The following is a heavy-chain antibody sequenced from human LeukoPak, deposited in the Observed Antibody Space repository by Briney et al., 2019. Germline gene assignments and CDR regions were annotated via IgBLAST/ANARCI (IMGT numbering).Heavy chain of an antibody. CDR1: GFTFGSYA. CDR3: ARDSIAAHLGFDY. V-gene: IGHV3-30*01. Sequence: PGRSLRLSCAASGFTFGSYAMHWVRQAPGKGLEWVAVIYADSVKGRFTISRDNSKNTLYLQMNSLRAEDTAVYYCARDSIAAHLGFDYWGQGTLVTVSS. D-gene: IGHD6-6*01. CDR2: I. J-gene: IGHJ4*02.